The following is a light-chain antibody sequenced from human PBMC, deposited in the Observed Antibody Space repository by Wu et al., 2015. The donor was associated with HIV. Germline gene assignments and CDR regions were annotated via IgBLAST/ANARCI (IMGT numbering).Light chain of an antibody. Sequence: EIVLTQSPGTLSLSPGERATLSCRASQSVFSTYLGWYQQKPGQAPRLLIYGVSSRATGIPDRFSGSGSGTDFTLTISRLEPEDFAMYYCQQYGSSPYTFGQGTKLEIK. CDR3: QQYGSSPYT. CDR1: QSVFSTY. CDR2: GVS. V-gene: IGKV3-20*01. J-gene: IGKJ2*01.